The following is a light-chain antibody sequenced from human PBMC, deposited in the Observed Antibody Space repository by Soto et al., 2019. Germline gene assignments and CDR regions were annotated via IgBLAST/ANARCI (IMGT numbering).Light chain of an antibody. Sequence: QSALTQPASVSGSPGQSITISCTGTSSDVGAYNYFSWYQQPPGKAPKLMIDEVSNRPSGVSDRSSASKSGNTASLTISGLQAEDAADYYCSSYTRDSTVVFGGGTKLTVL. V-gene: IGLV2-14*01. J-gene: IGLJ2*01. CDR2: EVS. CDR3: SSYTRDSTVV. CDR1: SSDVGAYNY.